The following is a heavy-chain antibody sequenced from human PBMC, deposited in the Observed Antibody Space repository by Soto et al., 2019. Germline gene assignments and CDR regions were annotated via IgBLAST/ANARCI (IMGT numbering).Heavy chain of an antibody. CDR2: IYTGGTT. Sequence: EVQLVESGEGLVQPGGSLRLSCAASGFTVSSSYMTWVRQAPGKGLEWVSVIYTGGTTYYADSVKGRFTFSRDNSKNTLYLQMNNLRAEDTAVSYCAREFRDGSNTRLAFDPWGQGTLVTVSS. V-gene: IGHV3-66*01. CDR1: GFTVSSSY. J-gene: IGHJ5*02. D-gene: IGHD2-15*01. CDR3: AREFRDGSNTRLAFDP.